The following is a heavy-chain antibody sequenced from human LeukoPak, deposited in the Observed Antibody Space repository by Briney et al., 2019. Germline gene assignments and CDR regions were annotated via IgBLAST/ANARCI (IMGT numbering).Heavy chain of an antibody. CDR2: ISGSDGST. V-gene: IGHV3-23*01. D-gene: IGHD5-24*01. Sequence: GGSLRLSCAASGFTFSSYAMNWVRQAPGKGLEWVSSISGSDGSTYYADFVKGRFTISRDNSKNTLHLQMNSLRAEDTAVYYCAKSLGVGGYTRYKGFDQWGQGTLVPVPS. CDR1: GFTFSSYA. CDR3: AKSLGVGGYTRYKGFDQ. J-gene: IGHJ4*02.